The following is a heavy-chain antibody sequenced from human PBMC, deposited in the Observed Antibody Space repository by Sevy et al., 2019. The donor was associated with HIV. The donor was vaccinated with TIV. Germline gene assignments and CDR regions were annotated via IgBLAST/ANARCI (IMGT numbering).Heavy chain of an antibody. D-gene: IGHD3-3*01. V-gene: IGHV1-2*02. J-gene: IGHJ6*02. CDR2: INPNSGDT. CDR3: ARDRMIFGRQGGMDV. Sequence: ASVKVSCKASGYSFTAYYMHWVRQAPGHGLEWMGWINPNSGDTEYAQKFQGRVTMTTDTSINTAYMELSRLRSDETAVFYCARDRMIFGRQGGMDVWGQGTTVTVSS. CDR1: GYSFTAYY.